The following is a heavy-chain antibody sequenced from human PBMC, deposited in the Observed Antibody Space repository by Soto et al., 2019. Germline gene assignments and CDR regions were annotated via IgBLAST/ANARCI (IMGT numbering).Heavy chain of an antibody. D-gene: IGHD3-3*01. V-gene: IGHV3-23*01. CDR1: GFTFSSYA. Sequence: PGGSLRLSCAASGFTFSSYAMSWVRQAPGKGLEWVSAISGSGGSTYYADSVKGRFTISRDNSKNTLYLQMNSLRAEDTAVYYCAKDFSHQRITIFGVVIKYYFEYWGQGTLVTVSS. CDR3: AKDFSHQRITIFGVVIKYYFEY. CDR2: ISGSGGST. J-gene: IGHJ4*02.